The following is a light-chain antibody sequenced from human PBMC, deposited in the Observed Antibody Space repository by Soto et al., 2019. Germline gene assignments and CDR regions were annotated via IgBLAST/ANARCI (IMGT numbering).Light chain of an antibody. CDR2: GAS. V-gene: IGKV3-20*01. J-gene: IGKJ2*01. Sequence: EIVLTQSPGTLSLSPGERATLSCRASQSISSTYLAWYQQRPGQAPRLLIYGASSRATGIPDRFSGSGSGTDFTLTVSRREPEDFAVYYCQQYGNSVSTFGPGTTLEIK. CDR3: QQYGNSVST. CDR1: QSISSTY.